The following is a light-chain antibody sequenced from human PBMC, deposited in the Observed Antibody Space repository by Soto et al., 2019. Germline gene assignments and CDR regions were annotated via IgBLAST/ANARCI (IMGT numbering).Light chain of an antibody. CDR1: SSDIGASNY. V-gene: IGLV2-8*01. CDR3: RSSAGTNKMV. CDR2: EVS. J-gene: IGLJ2*01. Sequence: QSALTQPPSASGSPGQSVTISCTGTSSDIGASNYVSWYRQHPGKAPKLMISEVSKRPSGVPDRFSGSKSGNTASLSVSGLQAEDEADYYCRSSAGTNKMVFGGGTKVTVL.